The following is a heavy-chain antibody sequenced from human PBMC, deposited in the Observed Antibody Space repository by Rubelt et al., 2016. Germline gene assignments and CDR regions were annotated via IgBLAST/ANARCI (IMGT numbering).Heavy chain of an antibody. Sequence: VRQAPGKGLEWVSAISGSGGSTYYADSVKGRFTISRDNSKNTLYLQMNSLRAEDTALYYCARGATYYYYYMDVWGKGTTVTVSS. CDR3: ARGATYYYYYMDV. J-gene: IGHJ6*03. CDR2: ISGSGGST. V-gene: IGHV3-23*01. D-gene: IGHD5-24*01.